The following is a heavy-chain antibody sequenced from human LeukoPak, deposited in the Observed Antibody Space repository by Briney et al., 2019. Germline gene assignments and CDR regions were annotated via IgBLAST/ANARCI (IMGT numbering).Heavy chain of an antibody. V-gene: IGHV3-20*04. CDR2: INWNGGST. CDR3: ARGRYSSGWFVYYYYMDV. Sequence: GGSLRLSCAASGFTFDDYGMSWVRQAPGKGLEWVSGINWNGGSTGYADSVKGRFTISRDNAKNSLYLQMNSLRAEDTAVYYCARGRYSSGWFVYYYYMDVWGKGTTVTVSS. J-gene: IGHJ6*03. CDR1: GFTFDDYG. D-gene: IGHD6-19*01.